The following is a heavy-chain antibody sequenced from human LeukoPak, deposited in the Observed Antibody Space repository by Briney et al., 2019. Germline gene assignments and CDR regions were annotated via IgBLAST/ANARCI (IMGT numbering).Heavy chain of an antibody. CDR1: GGSISSISYY. V-gene: IGHV4-39*01. D-gene: IGHD2-15*01. Sequence: SETLSLTCTVSGGSISSISYYWGWVRQPPGKWLGWVVSIYYSGSTYYNPSLKRRVTISVDTSKNPFTLKLSSVPAADTAVYSCARLYCSSGICYLDYWGQGTLVTVSS. CDR2: IYYSGST. CDR3: ARLYCSSGICYLDY. J-gene: IGHJ4*02.